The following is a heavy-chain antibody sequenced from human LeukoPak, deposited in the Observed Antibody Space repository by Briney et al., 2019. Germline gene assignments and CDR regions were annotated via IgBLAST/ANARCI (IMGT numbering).Heavy chain of an antibody. CDR3: ARDGGWYEVDY. V-gene: IGHV3-48*03. CDR2: ISSSGSTI. J-gene: IGHJ4*02. Sequence: PGGSLRLSCAASGFTFSSYEMNWVRQAPGKGLEWVSYISSSGSTIYYADSVKGRFTISRDNAKNSLYLQVNSLRAEDTAVYYCARDGGWYEVDYWGQGTLVTVSS. CDR1: GFTFSSYE. D-gene: IGHD6-19*01.